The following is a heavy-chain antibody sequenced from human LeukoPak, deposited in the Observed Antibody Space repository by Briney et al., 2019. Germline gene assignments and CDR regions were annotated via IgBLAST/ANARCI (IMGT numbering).Heavy chain of an antibody. V-gene: IGHV3-15*01. CDR2: IKSKTDGGTT. J-gene: IGHJ5*02. CDR3: TTVLGYSGSYGNWFDP. CDR1: GFTFSNAW. Sequence: EGSLRLSCAASGFTFSNAWMSWVRQAPGKGLEWVGRIKSKTDGGTTDYAAPVKGRFTISRDDSKNTLYLQMNSLKTEDAAVYYCTTVLGYSGSYGNWFDPWGQGTLVTVSS. D-gene: IGHD1-26*01.